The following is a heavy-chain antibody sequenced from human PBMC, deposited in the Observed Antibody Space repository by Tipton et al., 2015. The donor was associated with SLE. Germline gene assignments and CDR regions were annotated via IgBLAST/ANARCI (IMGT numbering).Heavy chain of an antibody. Sequence: TLSLTCTVSGGSISSHYWSWIRQSPGKGLEWIGYIYYSGSTNYNPSLKSRVTISVDTSKNQFSLKLSSVTAADTAVYYCARDLQYYFDYWGQGTLVTVSS. V-gene: IGHV4-59*11. CDR1: GGSISSHY. CDR2: IYYSGST. CDR3: ARDLQYYFDY. D-gene: IGHD4-11*01. J-gene: IGHJ4*02.